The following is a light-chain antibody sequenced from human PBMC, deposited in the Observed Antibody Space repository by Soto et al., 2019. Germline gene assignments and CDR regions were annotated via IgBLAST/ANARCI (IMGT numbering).Light chain of an antibody. CDR1: QSINSW. Sequence: DIQMTQSPSTLSASVLDRVTITFLASQSINSWLAWYQQKPGKAPNLLIYDASSLESGVPSRFSGSGSGTEFTLTISSLQPDDFAVYSCQQRSDWPITFGQGTRLEIK. J-gene: IGKJ5*01. CDR2: DAS. CDR3: QQRSDWPIT. V-gene: IGKV1-5*01.